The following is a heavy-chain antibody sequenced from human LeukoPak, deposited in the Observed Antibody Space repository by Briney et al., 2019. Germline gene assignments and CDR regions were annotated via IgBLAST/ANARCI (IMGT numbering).Heavy chain of an antibody. CDR2: ISTGSTTI. D-gene: IGHD1-26*01. CDR1: GFTFSTYS. J-gene: IGHJ4*02. V-gene: IGHV3-48*01. Sequence: PGGSLRLSCAASGFTFSTYSMNWVRQAPGKGLEWVSYISTGSTTIYYADSVKGRFTISRDNAKNPLYLQMNSLSAADTAVYYCARGSGSYPLPFDYWGQGTLVPVSS. CDR3: ARGSGSYPLPFDY.